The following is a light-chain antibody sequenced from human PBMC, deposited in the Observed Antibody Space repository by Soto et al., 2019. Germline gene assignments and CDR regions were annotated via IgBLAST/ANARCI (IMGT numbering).Light chain of an antibody. J-gene: IGKJ2*01. CDR3: LLYGYSPYT. CDR1: QIDSSSS. CDR2: DAS. Sequence: EFLLTQSPGTLSLSPGDTATLYCRASQIDSSSSSAWYQQKPGQPPRLLIYDASRRATGIPDRFSGAGSGPDFALNITRLQPEDFAVYFCLLYGYSPYTFGRGTKVEIK. V-gene: IGKV3-20*01.